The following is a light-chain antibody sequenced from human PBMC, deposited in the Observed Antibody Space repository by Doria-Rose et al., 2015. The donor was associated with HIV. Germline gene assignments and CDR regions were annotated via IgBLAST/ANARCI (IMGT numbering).Light chain of an antibody. CDR3: HQYGTSWT. Sequence: TQSPGTLSLSPGERATLSCRASQSFSSTYSAWYQQKPGQAPSLLIYDGSTRATSIPDRFSASGSGTDFTLTINRLEPEDFALYYCHQYGTSWTFGQGTKVEI. V-gene: IGKV3-20*01. CDR2: DGS. J-gene: IGKJ1*01. CDR1: QSFSSTY.